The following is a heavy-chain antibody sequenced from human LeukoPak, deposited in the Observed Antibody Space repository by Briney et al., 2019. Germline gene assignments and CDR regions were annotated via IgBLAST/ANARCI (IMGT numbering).Heavy chain of an antibody. V-gene: IGHV3-30*02. D-gene: IGHD1-26*01. Sequence: GGSLRLSCAASGFTFSSYGMHWVRQAPGKGLEWVAFIRYDGSNKYYADSVKGRVTISRDNSKNTLYLQVNSLRVEDTAVYYCAKDRLGAMMYFDFWGQGTPVTVSS. CDR1: GFTFSSYG. CDR2: IRYDGSNK. J-gene: IGHJ4*02. CDR3: AKDRLGAMMYFDF.